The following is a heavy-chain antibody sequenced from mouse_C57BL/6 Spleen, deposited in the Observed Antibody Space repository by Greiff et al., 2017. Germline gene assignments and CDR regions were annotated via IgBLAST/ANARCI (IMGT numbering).Heavy chain of an antibody. V-gene: IGHV1-26*01. J-gene: IGHJ1*03. Sequence: VQLQQSGPELVKPGASVKISCKASGYTFTDYYMNWVKQSHGKSLEWIGDINPNNGGTSYNQKFKGKATLTVDKSSSTAYMELRSLTSDDSAVYYCASNYYGSSYVGYFDVWGTGTTVTVSS. CDR3: ASNYYGSSYVGYFDV. D-gene: IGHD1-1*01. CDR2: INPNNGGT. CDR1: GYTFTDYY.